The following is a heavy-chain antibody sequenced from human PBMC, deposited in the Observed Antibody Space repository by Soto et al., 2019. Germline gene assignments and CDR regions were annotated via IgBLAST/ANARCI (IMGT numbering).Heavy chain of an antibody. CDR3: AKGGGPLGGYFDY. V-gene: IGHV3-23*01. J-gene: IGHJ4*02. CDR1: GFPFSSYA. Sequence: EVQLLESGGGLVQPGGSLRLSCAASGFPFSSYAMTWVRQRPGKGLESVSLITAAGTTYYADSLRGRFTISRDNLKYTLDLQMNSLRAEDTALYYCAKGGGPLGGYFDYWGQGVLVTVSS. D-gene: IGHD2-15*01. CDR2: ITAAGTT.